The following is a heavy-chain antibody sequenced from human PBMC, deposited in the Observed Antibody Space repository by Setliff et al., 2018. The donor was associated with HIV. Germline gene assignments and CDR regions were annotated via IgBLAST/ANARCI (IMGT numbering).Heavy chain of an antibody. D-gene: IGHD2-2*01. CDR3: ARDQEYVIVVAASMNMPGYLHYYYMDV. CDR1: GFTFSDYA. Sequence: GGSLRLSCVASGFTFSDYAMHWVRQAPGKGLEWVSSITSSGNYKSYADSVQGRFTISRDNADNSLYLDMNSLRAEDTGVYYCARDQEYVIVVAASMNMPGYLHYYYMDVWGRGSTVTVSS. J-gene: IGHJ6*03. V-gene: IGHV3-21*01. CDR2: ITSSGNYK.